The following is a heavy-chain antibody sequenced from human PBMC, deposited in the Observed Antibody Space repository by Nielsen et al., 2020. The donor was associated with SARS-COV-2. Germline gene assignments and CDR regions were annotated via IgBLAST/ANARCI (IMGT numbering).Heavy chain of an antibody. D-gene: IGHD6-13*01. CDR1: GFTFSSYG. J-gene: IGHJ4*02. Sequence: GGSPRLSCAASGFTFSSYGMHWVRQAPGKGLEWVAVIWYDGSNKYYADSVKGRFTISRDNSKNTLYLQMNSLRAEDTAVYYCARDRAAAGTSDDYWGQGTLVTVSS. V-gene: IGHV3-33*01. CDR2: IWYDGSNK. CDR3: ARDRAAAGTSDDY.